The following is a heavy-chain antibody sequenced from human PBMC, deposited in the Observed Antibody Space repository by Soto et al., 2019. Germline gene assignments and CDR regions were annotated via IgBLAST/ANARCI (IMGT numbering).Heavy chain of an antibody. CDR2: IIPIFGTA. CDR3: ARTLSYYYDSSGLNWFDP. J-gene: IGHJ5*02. V-gene: IGHV1-69*06. Sequence: KVSCKASGGTFSSYAISWVRQAPGQGLEWMGGIIPIFGTANYAQKFQGRVTITADKSTSTAYMELSSLRSEDTAVYYCARTLSYYYDSSGLNWFDPWGQGTLVTVSS. CDR1: GGTFSSYA. D-gene: IGHD3-22*01.